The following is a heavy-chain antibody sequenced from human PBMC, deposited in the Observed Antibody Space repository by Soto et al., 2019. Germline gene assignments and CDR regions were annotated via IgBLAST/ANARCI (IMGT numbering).Heavy chain of an antibody. J-gene: IGHJ4*02. CDR2: INWNSNDI. Sequence: EVQLLDSGGGLVQPGRSLRLSCAASGFTFDDYAMHWVRQAPGKGLEWVAGINWNSNDIDYADSVKGRFTISRDNAKNSLYLQMDSLRAEDTALYYCAKGGKYYYDSSVSRDYFDYWGQGTLVTVSS. CDR3: AKGGKYYYDSSVSRDYFDY. V-gene: IGHV3-9*01. D-gene: IGHD3-22*01. CDR1: GFTFDDYA.